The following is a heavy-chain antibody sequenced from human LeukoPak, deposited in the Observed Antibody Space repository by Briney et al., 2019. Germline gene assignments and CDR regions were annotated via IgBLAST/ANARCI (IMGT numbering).Heavy chain of an antibody. CDR1: GGSISTYF. CDR3: ARSWDRYGDYYLTGY. V-gene: IGHV3-64*01. J-gene: IGHJ4*02. Sequence: QPSETLSLTCTVSGGSISTYFWSWVRQAPGKGLEYVSAISSNGGSTYYANSVKGRFTISRDNSKNTLYLQMGSLRAEDMAVYYCARSWDRYGDYYLTGYWGQGTLVTVSS. D-gene: IGHD4-17*01. CDR2: ISSNGGST.